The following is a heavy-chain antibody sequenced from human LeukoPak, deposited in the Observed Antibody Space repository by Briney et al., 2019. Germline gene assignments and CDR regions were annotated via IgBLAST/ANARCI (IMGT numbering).Heavy chain of an antibody. D-gene: IGHD3-22*01. CDR1: GFSFSDHY. J-gene: IGHJ3*02. CDR3: ARVGDYYDSRGYSTDAFDI. CDR2: IRNRAKSYTT. Sequence: PGGSLRLSCAASGFSFSDHYMDWVRQAPGKGLEWVGRIRNRAKSYTTQYAPSVKDRFTISRDESRKSLYLQMNGLKTEDTAVYFCARVGDYYDSRGYSTDAFDIWGQGTMVTVSS. V-gene: IGHV3-72*01.